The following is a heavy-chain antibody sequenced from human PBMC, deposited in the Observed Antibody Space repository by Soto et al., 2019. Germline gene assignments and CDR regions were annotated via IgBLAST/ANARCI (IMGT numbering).Heavy chain of an antibody. D-gene: IGHD3-10*01. CDR1: GFTFSSYG. J-gene: IGHJ6*02. V-gene: IGHV3-33*01. CDR2: IWYDGSNK. CDR3: ARDGSGGSPYYYYYGMDV. Sequence: PGGARRLSCAASGFTFSSYGMHWVRQAPGKGLEWVAVIWYDGSNKYYADSGKGRFTISRDNSKNTLYLQMNSLRAEDTAVYYCARDGSGGSPYYYYYGMDVWGQGTTVPVSS.